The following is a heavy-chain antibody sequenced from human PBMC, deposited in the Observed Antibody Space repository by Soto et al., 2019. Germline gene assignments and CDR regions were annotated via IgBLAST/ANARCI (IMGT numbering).Heavy chain of an antibody. CDR1: GGTFSSYA. Sequence: QVQLVQSGAEVKKPGSSVKVSCKASGGTFSSYAISWVRQAPGQGLEWMGTIIPIFATANYAQKFQGRVTITAAEXTXTXXMELSSLRSEDTAVYYCARDPTGIAVAGTYNWFDPWGQGTLVTVSS. D-gene: IGHD6-19*01. CDR2: IIPIFATA. J-gene: IGHJ5*02. V-gene: IGHV1-69*15. CDR3: ARDPTGIAVAGTYNWFDP.